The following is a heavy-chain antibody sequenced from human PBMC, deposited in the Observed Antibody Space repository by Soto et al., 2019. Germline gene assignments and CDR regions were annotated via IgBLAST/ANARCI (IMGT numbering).Heavy chain of an antibody. CDR1: GGSISSYY. Sequence: QVQLQESGPGLVKPSETLSLTCTVSGGSISSYYWSWIRQPPGKGLEWIGYIYYSGSTNYNPSLTSRVTISVDTSKNQFSMKLSSVTAADTAVYYCARGGIRFDSWGQGTLVTVSS. CDR3: ARGGIRFDS. V-gene: IGHV4-59*01. D-gene: IGHD3-16*01. CDR2: IYYSGST. J-gene: IGHJ4*02.